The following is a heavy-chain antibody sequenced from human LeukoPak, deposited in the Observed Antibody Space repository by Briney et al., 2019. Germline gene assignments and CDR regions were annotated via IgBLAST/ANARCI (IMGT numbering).Heavy chain of an antibody. Sequence: GASVKVSCKASGYTFTNYNIMWVRQANGRLPEWMGWMNSNSGNTGYAQKFQGRVTMTRDTSINTAYMELHSLTSEDTAVYYCARGRGGTVVRGYLDYWGQGTLVTVSS. CDR1: GYTFTNYN. CDR2: MNSNSGNT. V-gene: IGHV1-8*01. CDR3: ARGRGGTVVRGYLDY. D-gene: IGHD3-10*01. J-gene: IGHJ4*02.